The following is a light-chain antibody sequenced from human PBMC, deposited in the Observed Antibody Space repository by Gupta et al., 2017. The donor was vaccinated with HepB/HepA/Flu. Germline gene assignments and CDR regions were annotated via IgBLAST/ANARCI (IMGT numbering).Light chain of an antibody. CDR2: DAS. V-gene: IGKV1-33*01. CDR1: QDISNY. J-gene: IGKJ4*01. Sequence: DIQMTQSPSSLSASVGDRVTITCQASQDISNYLNWYQQKPGKAPKLLIYDASNLETGVPSRFSGSGSGTDVTLPISSLEHEDIATYYCQQYDNLLLTFGEGTKVEIK. CDR3: QQYDNLLLT.